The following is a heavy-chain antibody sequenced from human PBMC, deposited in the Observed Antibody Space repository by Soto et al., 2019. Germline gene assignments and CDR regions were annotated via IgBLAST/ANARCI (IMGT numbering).Heavy chain of an antibody. J-gene: IGHJ4*02. V-gene: IGHV3-53*01. CDR3: ARDLSYGGIDY. CDR2: IYSGGST. Sequence: GGSLRLFCAASGFTVSSNYMSWVRQAPGKGLEWVSVIYSGGSTYYADSVKGRFTISRDNSKNTLYLQMNSLRAEDTAVYYCARDLSYGGIDYWGQGTLVTVSS. CDR1: GFTVSSNY. D-gene: IGHD2-15*01.